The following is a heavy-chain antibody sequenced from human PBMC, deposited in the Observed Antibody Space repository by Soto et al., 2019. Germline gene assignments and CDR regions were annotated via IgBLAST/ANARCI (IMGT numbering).Heavy chain of an antibody. J-gene: IGHJ6*02. V-gene: IGHV1-2*04. CDR1: GYTFTGYY. D-gene: IGHD3-10*01. CDR3: ARDLMVRGVIIPHYYGMDV. Sequence: GASVKVSCKASGYTFTGYYMHWVRQAPGQGLEWMGWINPNSGGTNYAQKFQGWVTMTRDTSISTAYMELSRLRSDDTAVYYCARDLMVRGVIIPHYYGMDVWGQGTTVTVSS. CDR2: INPNSGGT.